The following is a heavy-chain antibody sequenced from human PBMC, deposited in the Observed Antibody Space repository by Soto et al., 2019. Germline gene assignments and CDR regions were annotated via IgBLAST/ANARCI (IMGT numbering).Heavy chain of an antibody. Sequence: SETLSLTCTVSGGSISSSSYYWGWIRQPPGKGLEWIGSIYYSGSTYYNPSLKSRVTISVDTSKNQFSLKLSSVTAADTAVYYCARGAATVLPIEDWLDPWGQGTLVTVSS. CDR3: ARGAATVLPIEDWLDP. CDR2: IYYSGST. J-gene: IGHJ5*02. V-gene: IGHV4-39*01. CDR1: GGSISSSSYY. D-gene: IGHD4-17*01.